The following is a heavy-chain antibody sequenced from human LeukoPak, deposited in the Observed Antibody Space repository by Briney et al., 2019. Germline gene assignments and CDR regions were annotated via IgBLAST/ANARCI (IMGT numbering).Heavy chain of an antibody. V-gene: IGHV1-18*01. CDR2: ISGYNGNT. D-gene: IGHD5-18*01. Sequence: ASVKVSCKASGYTFIRYGISWVRQAPGQGLEWMGWISGYNGNTNYAQKLQGRVTMTTDTSTSTAYMELRSLRSDDTAVYYCARDSAPGDTYGLLGIDSWGQGTLVTVSS. J-gene: IGHJ4*02. CDR1: GYTFIRYG. CDR3: ARDSAPGDTYGLLGIDS.